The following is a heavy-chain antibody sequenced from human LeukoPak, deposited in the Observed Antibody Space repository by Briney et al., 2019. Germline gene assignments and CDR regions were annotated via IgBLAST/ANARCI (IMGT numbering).Heavy chain of an antibody. V-gene: IGHV1-69*01. CDR3: ARGGYDFWSGYLFDP. CDR1: GGTFSSYA. D-gene: IGHD3-3*01. CDR2: IIPIFGTA. J-gene: IGHJ5*02. Sequence: ASVKVSCKASGGTFSSYAISWVRQAPGQGLEWMGGIIPIFGTANYAQKFQGRVTITADEPTSTAYMELSSLRSEDTAVYYCARGGYDFWSGYLFDPWGQGTLVTVSS.